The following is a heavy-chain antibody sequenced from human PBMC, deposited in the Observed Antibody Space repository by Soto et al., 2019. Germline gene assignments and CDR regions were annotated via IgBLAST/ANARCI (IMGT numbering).Heavy chain of an antibody. V-gene: IGHV3-15*01. CDR3: TTATHYDFWSGEHAFDI. CDR2: IKSKTDGGTT. CDR1: AFTFSNAW. J-gene: IGHJ3*02. Sequence: PGGSLRLSCAASAFTFSNAWMSWDRQAPGKGLEWVGRIKSKTDGGTTDYAAPVKGRFTILRADSKNTLYLQMNSLKTEDTAVYYCTTATHYDFWSGEHAFDIWGQGKMVTVSS. D-gene: IGHD3-3*01.